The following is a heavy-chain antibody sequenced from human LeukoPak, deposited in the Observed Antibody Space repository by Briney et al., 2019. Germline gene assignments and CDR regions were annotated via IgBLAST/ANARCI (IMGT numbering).Heavy chain of an antibody. CDR2: INPSGGST. J-gene: IGHJ6*03. V-gene: IGHV1-46*01. CDR3: ARGSRYCSSTSCPRYYYYYYMDV. Sequence: ASVKVSCKASGYTFTSYYMHWVRQAPGQGLEWMGIINPSGGSTSYAQKFQGRVTITADESTSTAYMELSSLRSEDTAVYYCARGSRYCSSTSCPRYYYYYYMDVWGKGTTVTISS. CDR1: GYTFTSYY. D-gene: IGHD2-2*01.